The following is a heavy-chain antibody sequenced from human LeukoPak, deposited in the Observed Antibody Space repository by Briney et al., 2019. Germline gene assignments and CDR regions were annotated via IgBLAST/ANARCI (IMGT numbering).Heavy chain of an antibody. J-gene: IGHJ4*02. CDR2: ISGSGGNT. D-gene: IGHD3-10*01. Sequence: GGSLRLSCAASGFTFSSYGMSWVRQAPGKGLEWVSAISGSGGNTYYADSVKGRFTISRDNSKNTLYLQMNSLRAEDTAVYYCAKPSYYGSGRIDYWGQGTLVTVSP. CDR1: GFTFSSYG. V-gene: IGHV3-23*01. CDR3: AKPSYYGSGRIDY.